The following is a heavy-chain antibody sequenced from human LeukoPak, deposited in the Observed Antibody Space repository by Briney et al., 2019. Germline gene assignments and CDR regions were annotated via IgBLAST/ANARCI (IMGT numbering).Heavy chain of an antibody. Sequence: GRSLRLSCAASGFTFSSYGMHWVRQAPGKGLEWVAVISYDGSNKYYADSVQGRFTISRDNSKNTLYLQMNSLRAEDTAVYYCAKAVYDILTGPFDYWGQGTLVTVSS. J-gene: IGHJ4*02. CDR2: ISYDGSNK. V-gene: IGHV3-30*18. CDR1: GFTFSSYG. CDR3: AKAVYDILTGPFDY. D-gene: IGHD3-9*01.